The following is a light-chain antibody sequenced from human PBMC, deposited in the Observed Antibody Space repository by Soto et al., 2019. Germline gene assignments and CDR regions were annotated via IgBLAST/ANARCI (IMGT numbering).Light chain of an antibody. V-gene: IGKV1-9*01. CDR1: QGISSF. Sequence: DIQLTQSPSFLSASVGDRVTITCRASQGISSFLAWYQQIPGKAPKLLIYAASTLQSGVPSRFSGSGSGTEFTLTISSLQPEDFAAYYCQHYNSYSEAFGQGTKVDIK. J-gene: IGKJ1*01. CDR3: QHYNSYSEA. CDR2: AAS.